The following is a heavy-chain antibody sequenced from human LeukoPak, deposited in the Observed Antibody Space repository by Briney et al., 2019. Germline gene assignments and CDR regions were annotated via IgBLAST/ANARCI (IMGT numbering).Heavy chain of an antibody. CDR3: ARRHTYYDILTGYYPDYYYYGMDV. V-gene: IGHV3-33*01. CDR2: IWYDGSNK. CDR1: GFTSSSYG. Sequence: GGSLRLSCAASGFTSSSYGMHWVRQAPGKGLEWVAVIWYDGSNKYYADSVKGRFTISRDNSKSTLYLQMNSLRAEDTAVYYCARRHTYYDILTGYYPDYYYYGMDVWGQGTTVTVSS. D-gene: IGHD3-9*01. J-gene: IGHJ6*02.